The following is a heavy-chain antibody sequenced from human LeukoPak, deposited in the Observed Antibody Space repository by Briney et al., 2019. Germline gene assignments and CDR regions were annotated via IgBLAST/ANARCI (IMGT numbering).Heavy chain of an antibody. CDR2: ISYDGSNK. CDR3: AREGWYYDFWSGYKHDAFDI. J-gene: IGHJ3*02. Sequence: GRSLRLSCAASGFTFSSYAMHWVRQAPGKGLEWVAVISYDGSNKYYADSVKGRFTISRDNSKNTLYLQMISLRAEDTAVYYCAREGWYYDFWSGYKHDAFDIWGQGTMVTVSS. D-gene: IGHD3-3*01. V-gene: IGHV3-30*04. CDR1: GFTFSSYA.